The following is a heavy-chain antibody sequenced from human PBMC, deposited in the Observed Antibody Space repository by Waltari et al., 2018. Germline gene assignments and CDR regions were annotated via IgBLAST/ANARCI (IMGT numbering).Heavy chain of an antibody. J-gene: IGHJ4*02. V-gene: IGHV4-34*01. CDR3: ARHPYYYDSSGYYPSRGFDY. CDR1: GGSFSVSY. D-gene: IGHD3-22*01. CDR2: IKHSGST. Sequence: QVQLQQWGAGLLKPSETLSLTCAVSGGSFSVSYWSCIRQPPGQGRGWCGEIKHSGSTNYNPSSKSRGTISVDKSKKQFSLKLSSVTAADTAVYYCARHPYYYDSSGYYPSRGFDYWGQGTLVTVSS.